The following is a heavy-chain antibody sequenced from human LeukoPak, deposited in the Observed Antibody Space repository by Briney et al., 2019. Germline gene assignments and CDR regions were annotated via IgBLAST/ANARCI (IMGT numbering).Heavy chain of an antibody. V-gene: IGHV3-7*03. J-gene: IGHJ4*02. Sequence: PGGSLRLSCAASGSIFSCCWMAWVRQAPGKGLGWVAHMKEDGSETYYVGSVKGRFTISRDNAKNSLHLQMNSLKVEDTAVYYCARVRPGAHFDSWGQGTLVTVSS. D-gene: IGHD7-27*01. CDR1: GSIFSCCW. CDR3: ARVRPGAHFDS. CDR2: MKEDGSET.